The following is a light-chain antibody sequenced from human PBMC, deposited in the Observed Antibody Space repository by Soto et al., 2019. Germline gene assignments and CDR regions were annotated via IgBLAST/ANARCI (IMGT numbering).Light chain of an antibody. CDR3: SSYTSSSTYV. V-gene: IGLV2-14*01. Sequence: QSVLTQPASVSRSPGQSITISCTGTSSDVGGYNYVSWYQQHPGKAPKLKIYDVSNRPSGVSNRFSGSKSGNTASLTISGLQAEDEADYYCSSYTSSSTYVFGTGTKVTVL. J-gene: IGLJ1*01. CDR1: SSDVGGYNY. CDR2: DVS.